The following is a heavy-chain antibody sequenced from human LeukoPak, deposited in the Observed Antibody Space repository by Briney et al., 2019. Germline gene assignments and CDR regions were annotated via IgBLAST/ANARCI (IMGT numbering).Heavy chain of an antibody. V-gene: IGHV3-23*01. CDR3: ASLFLPGLWFGESIDY. D-gene: IGHD3-10*01. Sequence: PGGSLRLSCAASGFTFSSYGMSWVRQAPGKGLEWVSGIRGSGDITFYADSVKGRFTISRDNSKNTLYLQMNSLRAEDTAVYYCASLFLPGLWFGESIDYWGQGTLVTVSS. CDR2: IRGSGDIT. J-gene: IGHJ4*02. CDR1: GFTFSSYG.